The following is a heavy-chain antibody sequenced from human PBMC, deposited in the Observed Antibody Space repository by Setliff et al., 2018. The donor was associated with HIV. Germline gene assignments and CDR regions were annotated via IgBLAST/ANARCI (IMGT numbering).Heavy chain of an antibody. J-gene: IGHJ6*03. CDR3: ARDGVVPAAKRSRYYNYMDV. CDR2: IWYDGSNK. CDR1: GFTFSSYG. D-gene: IGHD2-2*01. Sequence: GGSLRLSCAGSGFTFSSYGMHWVRQAPGKGLEWVAVIWYDGSNKYHADSVKGRFTISRDNSKTTLFLQMNSLRAEDTAVYHCARDGVVPAAKRSRYYNYMDVWGKGTTVTVSS. V-gene: IGHV3-33*08.